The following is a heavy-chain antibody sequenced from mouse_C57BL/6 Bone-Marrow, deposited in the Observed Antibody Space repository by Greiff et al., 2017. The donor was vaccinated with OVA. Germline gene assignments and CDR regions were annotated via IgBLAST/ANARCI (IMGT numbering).Heavy chain of an antibody. J-gene: IGHJ3*01. CDR1: GYSFTSYY. CDR3: TGYDGYPAWFAY. V-gene: IGHV1-66*01. Sequence: VQLQQSGPELVKPGASVKISCKASGYSFTSYYIHWVKQRPGQGLEWIGWIYPGSGNTKYNEKFKGKATLTADKSSNTAYLQLSSLTSEDTAVYYCTGYDGYPAWFAYWGQGTLVTVSA. CDR2: IYPGSGNT. D-gene: IGHD2-3*01.